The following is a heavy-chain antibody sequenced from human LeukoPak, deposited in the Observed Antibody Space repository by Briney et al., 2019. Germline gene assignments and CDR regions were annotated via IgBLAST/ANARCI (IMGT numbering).Heavy chain of an antibody. CDR3: AKDFTRNQLVPEYFHY. J-gene: IGHJ1*01. D-gene: IGHD1-14*01. V-gene: IGHV3-23*01. CDR1: GFTFSSYA. Sequence: GGSLRLSCAASGFTFSSYAMSWVRQAPGKGLEWVSAISGSGGSTYYADSVKGRFTISRDNSKSTLYLQMNSLRAEDTAVYYCAKDFTRNQLVPEYFHYWGQGTLVTVSS. CDR2: ISGSGGST.